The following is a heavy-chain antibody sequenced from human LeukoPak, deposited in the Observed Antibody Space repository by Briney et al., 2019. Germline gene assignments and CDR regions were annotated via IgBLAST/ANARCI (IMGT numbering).Heavy chain of an antibody. Sequence: GGSLRPSCAASGFTFSSYAMSWVRQAPGKGLEWVSAISGSGGSTYYADSVKGRFTISRDNSKNTLYLQMNSLRAEDTAVYYCASINDYGDYSFDYWGQGTLVTVSS. CDR1: GFTFSSYA. V-gene: IGHV3-23*01. CDR2: ISGSGGST. CDR3: ASINDYGDYSFDY. D-gene: IGHD4-17*01. J-gene: IGHJ4*02.